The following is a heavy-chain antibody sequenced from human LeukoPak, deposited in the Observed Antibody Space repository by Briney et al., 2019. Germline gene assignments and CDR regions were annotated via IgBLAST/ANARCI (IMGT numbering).Heavy chain of an antibody. Sequence: GRSLRLSCAASGFTFDDYAMHWVRQAPGKGLEWVSCSSWNSGSIGYADSVKGRFTISRDNAKNSLYLQMNSLRAEDMALFYCAKDRSSGYSSGWYYFDYWGQGTLVTVSS. CDR1: GFTFDDYA. V-gene: IGHV3-9*03. CDR3: AKDRSSGYSSGWYYFDY. CDR2: SSWNSGSI. D-gene: IGHD6-19*01. J-gene: IGHJ4*02.